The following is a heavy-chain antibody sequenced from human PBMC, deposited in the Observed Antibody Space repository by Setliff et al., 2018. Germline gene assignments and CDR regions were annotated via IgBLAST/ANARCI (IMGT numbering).Heavy chain of an antibody. CDR1: GLSYSNDW. D-gene: IGHD3-10*01. CDR2: INPHGTEK. CDR3: FGAGTCSY. V-gene: IGHV3-7*01. J-gene: IGHJ4*02. Sequence: GGSLRLSCTATGLSYSNDWVSWVRQAPGKGLEWLASINPHGTEKYYADSVKGRFTISRDNAKNSLSLQMNNLRTEDTAVYYCFGAGTCSYWGQGTLVTVSS.